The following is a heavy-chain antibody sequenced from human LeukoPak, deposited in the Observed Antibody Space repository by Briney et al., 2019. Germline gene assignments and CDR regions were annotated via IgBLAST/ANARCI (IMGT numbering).Heavy chain of an antibody. CDR1: GYTFTSNY. CDR3: AILRGYSSSWYSYDY. Sequence: ASVKVSCKAFGYTFTSNYMHWVRQAPGQGLEWMGIINPSGGSTSYAQKFQGRLTMTRDMSTSTVYMELSSLRSEDTAVYYCAILRGYSSSWYSYDYWGQGTLVTVSS. D-gene: IGHD6-13*01. CDR2: INPSGGST. J-gene: IGHJ4*02. V-gene: IGHV1-46*03.